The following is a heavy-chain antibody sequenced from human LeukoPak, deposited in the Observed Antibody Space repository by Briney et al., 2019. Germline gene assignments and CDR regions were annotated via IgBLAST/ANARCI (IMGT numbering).Heavy chain of an antibody. CDR3: TGGTFYRLLDY. Sequence: ASVKVSCKVSGYSLTELSMHWVRQAPGKGLEWMGGFDPRNGETIFTKNFQGRVTMTDDTSTDTAYMELSSLRSEDTAVYYCTGGTFYRLLDYWGQGTLVTVSS. CDR1: GYSLTELS. J-gene: IGHJ4*02. D-gene: IGHD2/OR15-2a*01. CDR2: FDPRNGET. V-gene: IGHV1-24*01.